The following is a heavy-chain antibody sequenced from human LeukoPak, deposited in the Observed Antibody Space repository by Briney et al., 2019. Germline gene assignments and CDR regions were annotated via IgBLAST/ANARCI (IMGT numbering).Heavy chain of an antibody. D-gene: IGHD3-10*01. Sequence: SQTLSLTCAVSGGSISSGGYSWSWIRQPPGKGLEWIGYIYHSGSTYYNPCLKSRVTISVDRSKNQFSLKLSSVTAADTAVYYCARVYYYGSGSQFDYWGQGTLVTVSS. J-gene: IGHJ4*02. CDR1: GGSISSGGYS. CDR2: IYHSGST. CDR3: ARVYYYGSGSQFDY. V-gene: IGHV4-30-2*01.